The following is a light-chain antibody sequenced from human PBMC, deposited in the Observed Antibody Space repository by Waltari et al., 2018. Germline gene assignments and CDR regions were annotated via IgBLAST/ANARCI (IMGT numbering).Light chain of an antibody. CDR3: SSRDSSASHVL. J-gene: IGLJ2*01. CDR2: GKN. V-gene: IGLV3-19*01. Sequence: SSELTQDPAVSVALGQTVRITCQGASLRTSYASWYQQKSGQAPILVLFGKNKRPSVIPDRFSGYNSETTTSLTITGAQAEDEADYYCSSRDSSASHVLFAGGTKLTVL. CDR1: SLRTSY.